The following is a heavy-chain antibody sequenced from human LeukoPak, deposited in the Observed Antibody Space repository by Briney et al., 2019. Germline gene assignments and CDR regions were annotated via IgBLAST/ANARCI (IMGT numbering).Heavy chain of an antibody. CDR3: ARDRGGIAAAGAFDI. CDR2: ISSSGSTI. J-gene: IGHJ3*02. Sequence: GGSLRLSCAASGFTFSSYEMNWVRQAPGKGPEWVSYISSSGSTIYYAGSVKGRFTISRDNAKNSLYLQMNSLRAEDTAVYYCARDRGGIAAAGAFDIWGQGTMVTVSS. CDR1: GFTFSSYE. D-gene: IGHD6-13*01. V-gene: IGHV3-48*03.